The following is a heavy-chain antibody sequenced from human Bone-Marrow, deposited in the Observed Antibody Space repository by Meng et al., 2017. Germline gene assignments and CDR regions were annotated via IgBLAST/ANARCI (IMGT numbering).Heavy chain of an antibody. J-gene: IGHJ4*02. CDR1: GGSISSGGYY. V-gene: IGHV4-31*02. D-gene: IGHD4-17*01. CDR3: ASGRRGYGDYADPNDY. Sequence: SCTVSGGSISSGGYYWSWIRQHPGKGLEWIGYIYYSGSTYYNPSLKSRVTISVDTSKNQFSLKLSSVTAADTAVYYCASGRRGYGDYADPNDYRGQGTLGTV. CDR2: IYYSGST.